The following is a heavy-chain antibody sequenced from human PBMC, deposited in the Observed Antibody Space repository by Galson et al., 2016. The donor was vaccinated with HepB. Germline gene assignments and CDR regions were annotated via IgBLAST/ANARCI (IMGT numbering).Heavy chain of an antibody. CDR1: GFTFSSYS. Sequence: SLRLSCAVSGFTFSSYSMDWVRQAPGKGLEWVSYITSSSSTIYYADSVKGRFTISRDNAKNYLYLQMNSLRDEETAVYYCARESYYGGNSLDQYYFDYWGQGTLVTVSA. CDR3: ARESYYGGNSLDQYYFDY. D-gene: IGHD4-23*01. J-gene: IGHJ4*02. V-gene: IGHV3-48*02. CDR2: ITSSSSTI.